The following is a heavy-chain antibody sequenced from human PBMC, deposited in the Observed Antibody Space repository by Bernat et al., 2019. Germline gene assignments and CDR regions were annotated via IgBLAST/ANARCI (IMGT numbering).Heavy chain of an antibody. Sequence: QLQLQESGPGLVKPSETLSLTCTVSGDSISSSSYHWAWIRQPPGKGLEWIGSIYYSGSTYYNPSLESRVTISVDTSKNQFSLKLNSVTAADTAVYYCARQFGYCSGGSCRHFDYWGQGTLVTVSS. V-gene: IGHV4-39*01. J-gene: IGHJ4*02. D-gene: IGHD2-15*01. CDR2: IYYSGST. CDR1: GDSISSSSYH. CDR3: ARQFGYCSGGSCRHFDY.